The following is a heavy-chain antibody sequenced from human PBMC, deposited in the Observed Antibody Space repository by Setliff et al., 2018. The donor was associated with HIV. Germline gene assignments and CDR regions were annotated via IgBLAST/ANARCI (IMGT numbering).Heavy chain of an antibody. Sequence: SVKVSCKASGGPFWTYGVSWVRLAPGQGLEWMGGIVPVLNRADYAQRFHGRVTITADESTNTVYMELRSLTPEDTAIYYCARKAGTTHHSHYYYMDVWGKGTTVTVSS. CDR1: GGPFWTYG. CDR2: IVPVLNRA. CDR3: ARKAGTTHHSHYYYMDV. D-gene: IGHD1-7*01. J-gene: IGHJ6*03. V-gene: IGHV1-69*10.